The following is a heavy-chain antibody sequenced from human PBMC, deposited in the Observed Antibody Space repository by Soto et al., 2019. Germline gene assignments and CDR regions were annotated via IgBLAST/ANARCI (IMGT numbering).Heavy chain of an antibody. Sequence: GGSLRLSCAASNFPSRSYSFHWVRQTPGKGLEWVSLISHDGTNKYYAGSVKGRFTISRDNSKNTLYLQMTSLRVQDTAVYYCVRAGATQYTPFQYYGLDICGQGPTVTVYS. J-gene: IGHJ6*02. D-gene: IGHD2-2*02. CDR3: VRAGATQYTPFQYYGLDI. V-gene: IGHV3-30-3*01. CDR1: NFPSRSYS. CDR2: ISHDGTNK.